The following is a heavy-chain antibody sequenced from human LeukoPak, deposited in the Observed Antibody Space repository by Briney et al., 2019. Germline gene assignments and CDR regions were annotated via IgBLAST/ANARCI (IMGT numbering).Heavy chain of an antibody. J-gene: IGHJ4*02. CDR1: GYTFTSYY. D-gene: IGHD6-19*01. Sequence: ASVKVSCKASGYTFTSYYMHGVRQAPGQGLEWMGIINPSGGSTSYAQKFQGRVTMTRDTSTSTVYMELSSLGSEDTAVYYCARDRKLSSGWSEFDYWGQGTLVTVSS. CDR2: INPSGGST. CDR3: ARDRKLSSGWSEFDY. V-gene: IGHV1-46*01.